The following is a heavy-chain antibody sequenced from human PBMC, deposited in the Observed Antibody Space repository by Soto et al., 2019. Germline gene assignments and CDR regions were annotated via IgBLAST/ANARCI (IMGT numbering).Heavy chain of an antibody. Sequence: ASVKVSCKASGYTFTGYYMHWVRQAPGQGLEWMGWINPNSGGTNYAQKFQGWVTMTRDTSISTAYMELSRLRSDDTAVYYCARGGYCSSTRCYPNAFDIWVQGTMVTVSS. V-gene: IGHV1-2*04. CDR2: INPNSGGT. J-gene: IGHJ3*02. D-gene: IGHD2-2*03. CDR3: ARGGYCSSTRCYPNAFDI. CDR1: GYTFTGYY.